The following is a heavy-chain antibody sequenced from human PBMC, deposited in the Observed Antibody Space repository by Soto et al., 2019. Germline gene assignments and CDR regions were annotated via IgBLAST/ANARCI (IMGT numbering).Heavy chain of an antibody. Sequence: PGGSLRLSCAASGFTFSSYSMNWVRQAPGKGLEWVSSISSSSSYIYYADSVKGRFTISRDNAKNSLYLQMNSLRAEDTAVYYCARSLRFLEWLMKYYYYYGMDVWGQGTTVTSP. CDR3: ARSLRFLEWLMKYYYYYGMDV. V-gene: IGHV3-21*01. D-gene: IGHD3-3*01. CDR1: GFTFSSYS. J-gene: IGHJ6*02. CDR2: ISSSSSYI.